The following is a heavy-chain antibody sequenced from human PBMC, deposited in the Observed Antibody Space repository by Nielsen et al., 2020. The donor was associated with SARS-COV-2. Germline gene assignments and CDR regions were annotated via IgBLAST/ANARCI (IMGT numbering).Heavy chain of an antibody. J-gene: IGHJ4*02. V-gene: IGHV3-13*01. CDR1: GFTFSSYD. D-gene: IGHD6-6*01. CDR2: IGTAGDT. CDR3: ARTGEYSSSSDY. Sequence: GGSLRLSCAASGFTFSSYDMHWVRQATGKGLEWVSAIGTAGDTYYPGSVKGRFTISRDNAKNSLFLQMNSLRAEDTAVYYCARTGEYSSSSDYWGQGTLVTVSS.